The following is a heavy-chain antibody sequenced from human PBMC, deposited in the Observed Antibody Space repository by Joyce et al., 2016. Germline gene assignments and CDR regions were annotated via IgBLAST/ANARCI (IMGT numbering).Heavy chain of an antibody. CDR3: AREDDLFDY. V-gene: IGHV1-2*02. D-gene: IGHD5-24*01. J-gene: IGHJ4*02. CDR1: GYTLAAYY. Sequence: QVQLVQSGAEVKKPGASVKVSCKASGYTLAAYYMHWVRLAPGQGLEWMGWINPNTGDTKYAQKFQGRVTMTRDTSISTVHMELSRLRSDDTAVYYCAREDDLFDYWGQGTLVTVSS. CDR2: INPNTGDT.